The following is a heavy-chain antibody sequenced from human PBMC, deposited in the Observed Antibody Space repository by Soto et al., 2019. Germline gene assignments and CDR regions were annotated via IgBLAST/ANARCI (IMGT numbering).Heavy chain of an antibody. CDR2: IIPIFSTT. V-gene: IGHV1-69*05. CDR1: GGTFSNHA. Sequence: SVKVSWKAPGGTFSNHAINWVRQALGQGLEWMGRIIPIFSTTNYAQKFQGRVTMTTDTSTSTAYMELRSLRSDDTAVYYCARDLHGDPYYWGQGTLVTAPQ. D-gene: IGHD4-17*01. CDR3: ARDLHGDPYY. J-gene: IGHJ4*02.